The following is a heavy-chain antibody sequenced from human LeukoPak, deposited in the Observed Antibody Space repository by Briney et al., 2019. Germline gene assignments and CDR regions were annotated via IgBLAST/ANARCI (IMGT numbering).Heavy chain of an antibody. CDR1: GFTFSSYS. V-gene: IGHV3-21*01. CDR3: ARDSSSQGWFDP. Sequence: SGGSLRLSCAASGFTFSSYSMNWVRQAPGKGLEWVSSISSSSSYIYYADSVKGRFTISRDNAKNSLYLQMNSLRAEDTAVYYCARDSSSQGWFDPWGQGTVVTVSS. D-gene: IGHD6-13*01. CDR2: ISSSSSYI. J-gene: IGHJ5*02.